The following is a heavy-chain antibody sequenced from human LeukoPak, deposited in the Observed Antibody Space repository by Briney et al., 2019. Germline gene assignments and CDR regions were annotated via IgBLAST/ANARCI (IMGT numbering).Heavy chain of an antibody. J-gene: IGHJ5*02. Sequence: GGALRLSCAASGDTFRTYAKSWGREAPGEGVEWVSSISDSGGSADYADAGKGRGTISRDKAKKTLYLQMSALRAADTAVYYCARYTFYSDGSDYYSWFAPWGQGTLVTVSS. CDR1: GDTFRTYA. CDR3: ARYTFYSDGSDYYSWFAP. CDR2: ISDSGGSA. D-gene: IGHD3-22*01. V-gene: IGHV3-23*01.